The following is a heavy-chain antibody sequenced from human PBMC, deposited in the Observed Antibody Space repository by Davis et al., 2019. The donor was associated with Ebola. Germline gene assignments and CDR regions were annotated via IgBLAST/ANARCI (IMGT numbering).Heavy chain of an antibody. Sequence: GGSLRLSCAASESTFSSYTMGWVRQAPGKGLEWVSGISSSGGSTYYADSVKGRFTISRDNSKNTLYLQMNSLRAEDTAVYNCARVRWTSGYYFDYWGQGTLVTVSS. CDR3: ARVRWTSGYYFDY. J-gene: IGHJ4*02. V-gene: IGHV3-23*01. D-gene: IGHD3-22*01. CDR1: ESTFSSYT. CDR2: ISSSGGST.